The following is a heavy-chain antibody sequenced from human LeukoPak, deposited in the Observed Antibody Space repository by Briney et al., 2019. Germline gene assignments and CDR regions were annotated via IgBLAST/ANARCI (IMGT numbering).Heavy chain of an antibody. CDR2: IKSKSDGGTT. CDR3: ARDVKGGNFDY. CDR1: GFTFTNAW. J-gene: IGHJ4*02. Sequence: PGGSLRLSCAASGFTFTNAWMSWVRQAPGKGLEWVGRIKSKSDGGTTDYAAPVKGRVSISRDDSKNTLFLQMNSLKSEDTAVYYCARDVKGGNFDYWGQGTLVTVSS. D-gene: IGHD3-16*01. V-gene: IGHV3-15*01.